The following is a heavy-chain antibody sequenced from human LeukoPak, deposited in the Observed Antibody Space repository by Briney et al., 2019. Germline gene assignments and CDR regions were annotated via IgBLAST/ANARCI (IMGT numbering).Heavy chain of an antibody. V-gene: IGHV4-34*01. J-gene: IGHJ5*02. CDR2: INHSGST. CDR3: ARVRNKIGFDP. Sequence: ETLSLTCTVSGGSISSYYWNWIRQPPGKGLEWIGEINHSGSTNYNPSLKSRVTISVDTSKNQFSLKLSSVTAADTAVYYCARVRNKIGFDPWGQGTLVTVSS. CDR1: GGSISSYY.